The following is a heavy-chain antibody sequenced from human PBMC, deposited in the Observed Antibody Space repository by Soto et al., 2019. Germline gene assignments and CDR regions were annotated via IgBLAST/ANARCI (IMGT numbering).Heavy chain of an antibody. Sequence: PGGSLRLSCTASGFTFGDYAMSWVRQAPGKGLEWVGFIRSKAYGGTTEYAASVKGRFTISRDDSKSIAYLQMNSLKTEDTAVYYCTRDYDFWSGYPTYYYGMDVWGQGTTVTVSS. V-gene: IGHV3-49*04. D-gene: IGHD3-3*01. J-gene: IGHJ6*02. CDR3: TRDYDFWSGYPTYYYGMDV. CDR2: IRSKAYGGTT. CDR1: GFTFGDYA.